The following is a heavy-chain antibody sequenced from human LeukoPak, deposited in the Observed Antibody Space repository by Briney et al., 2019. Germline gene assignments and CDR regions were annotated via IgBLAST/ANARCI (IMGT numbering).Heavy chain of an antibody. CDR2: INPSGGST. CDR1: GYTFTSYY. D-gene: IGHD2-15*01. Sequence: ASVKGSCRASGYTFTSYYMHWVRQPPGQGLEWMGIINPSGGSTSYEQKFQGRVTMTRDTSTSTVYMELSSLRSEDTAVYYCARDLRGGKDIVVVVAATFSWFDPWGQGTLVTVSS. J-gene: IGHJ5*02. V-gene: IGHV1-46*01. CDR3: ARDLRGGKDIVVVVAATFSWFDP.